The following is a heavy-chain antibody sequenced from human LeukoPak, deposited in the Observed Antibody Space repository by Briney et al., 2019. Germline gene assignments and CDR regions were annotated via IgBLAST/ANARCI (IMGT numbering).Heavy chain of an antibody. Sequence: GASVKVSCRASGYTFTSYYMHWVRQAPGQGLEWMGIINPSGGTTSYAQQFQGRVTMTRDTSTSTVYMELSSLRSEDTAVYYCARGRDYGSSKSAFDIWGQGTMVTVSS. CDR1: GYTFTSYY. CDR2: INPSGGTT. V-gene: IGHV1-46*01. CDR3: ARGRDYGSSKSAFDI. J-gene: IGHJ3*02. D-gene: IGHD3-10*01.